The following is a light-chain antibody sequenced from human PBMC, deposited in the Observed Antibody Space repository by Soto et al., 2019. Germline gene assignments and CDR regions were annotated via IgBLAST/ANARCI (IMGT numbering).Light chain of an antibody. V-gene: IGKV3-15*01. J-gene: IGKJ1*01. CDR3: QQYNSYWT. CDR2: GAS. Sequence: EIVLKQSPATLSLSPGERATLSCRASQNVANYLDWYQQKPGQSPRLLIFGASTRATGFPARFSGSGSGTEFTLTISSLQSDDFATYYCQQYNSYWTFGQGTKVDI. CDR1: QNVANY.